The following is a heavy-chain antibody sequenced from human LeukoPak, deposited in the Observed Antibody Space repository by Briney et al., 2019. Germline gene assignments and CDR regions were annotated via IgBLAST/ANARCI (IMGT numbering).Heavy chain of an antibody. CDR2: IKKDGSEK. CDR3: ARDTTYYFSSSYYDSYDI. J-gene: IGHJ3*02. V-gene: IGHV3-7*01. D-gene: IGHD3-22*01. CDR1: GFIFSAYW. Sequence: GGSLRLSCEASGFIFSAYWMTWVRQAPGKGLEWVANIKKDGSEKHYLDSVKGRFTISRDNAKNSLYLQMSSLRAEDKAVYYCARDTTYYFSSSYYDSYDIWGQGTIVTVSS.